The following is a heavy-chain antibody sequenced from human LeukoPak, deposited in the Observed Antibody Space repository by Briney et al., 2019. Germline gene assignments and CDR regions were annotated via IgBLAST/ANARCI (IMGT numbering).Heavy chain of an antibody. J-gene: IGHJ6*03. V-gene: IGHV7-4-1*02. CDR1: GYTFTSYA. Sequence: GASVKVSCKASGYTFTSYAMNWVRQAPGQGLEWMGRINTNTGNPTYAQGFTGRFVFSLDTSVSTAYLQISSLKAEDTAIYYCARENGSGSYALSGYSYSYYMDVWDKGTTVTVSS. D-gene: IGHD3-10*01. CDR3: ARENGSGSYALSGYSYSYYMDV. CDR2: INTNTGNP.